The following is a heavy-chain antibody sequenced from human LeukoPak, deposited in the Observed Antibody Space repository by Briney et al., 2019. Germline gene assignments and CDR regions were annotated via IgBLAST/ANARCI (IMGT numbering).Heavy chain of an antibody. D-gene: IGHD3-9*01. CDR2: INPSGGST. V-gene: IGHV1-46*01. CDR1: GYTFTTYY. CDR3: ARGSRPVYNLLTGKRYFDY. Sequence: EASVKVSCKASGYTFTTYYVHWVRQAPGQGLERMGIINPSGGSTTYAQKFRGRLTMTRDMSTSTVYMELSSLRSEDTAVYYCARGSRPVYNLLTGKRYFDYWGQGTLLTVSS. J-gene: IGHJ4*02.